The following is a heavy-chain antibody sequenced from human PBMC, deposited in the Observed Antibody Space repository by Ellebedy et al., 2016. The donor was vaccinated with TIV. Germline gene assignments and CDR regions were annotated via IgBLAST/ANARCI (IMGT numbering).Heavy chain of an antibody. D-gene: IGHD7-27*01. V-gene: IGHV3-23*01. CDR2: MAESDGRT. CDR3: TKRAENWGFFDY. Sequence: PGGSLRLSCAASGFIFSNYVMAWVRQVPGKGLEWVSAMAESDGRTFYADSVRGRFTIPRDNSGNTLFLHMKSLRAEDTAIYYCTKRAENWGFFDYWGQGARVTVSS. J-gene: IGHJ4*02. CDR1: GFIFSNYV.